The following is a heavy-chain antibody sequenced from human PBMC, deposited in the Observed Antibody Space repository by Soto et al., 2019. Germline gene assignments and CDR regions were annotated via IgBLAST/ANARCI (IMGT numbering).Heavy chain of an antibody. CDR1: GGTFSSYT. Sequence: SVKVSCKASGGTFSSYTISWVRQAPGQGLEWMGRIIPILGIANYAQKFQGRVTITADKSTSTACMELSSLRSEDTAVYYCARGRITMVRSDAFDIWGQGTMVTVSS. D-gene: IGHD3-10*01. CDR2: IIPILGIA. CDR3: ARGRITMVRSDAFDI. J-gene: IGHJ3*02. V-gene: IGHV1-69*02.